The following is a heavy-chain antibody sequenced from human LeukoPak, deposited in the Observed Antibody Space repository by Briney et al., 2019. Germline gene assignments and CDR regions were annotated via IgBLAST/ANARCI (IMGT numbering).Heavy chain of an antibody. J-gene: IGHJ6*02. CDR2: IYYSGTT. CDR1: GGSISNYY. D-gene: IGHD4-17*01. Sequence: SETLSLTCTVSGGSISNYYWSWLRQSPGKGLEWIGYIYYSGTTNYNPSLKSRVTISVDTSKNQFSLQLRSVTAADTAVYYCAREDPQTTVPEGMDVWGQGTTVTVSS. CDR3: AREDPQTTVPEGMDV. V-gene: IGHV4-59*01.